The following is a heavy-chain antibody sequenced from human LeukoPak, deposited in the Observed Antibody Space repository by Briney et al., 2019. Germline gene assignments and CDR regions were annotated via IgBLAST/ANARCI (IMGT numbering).Heavy chain of an antibody. CDR1: GYTFTSYN. CDR3: ERGWRLLQIADDY. V-gene: IGHV1-8*01. J-gene: IGHJ4*02. Sequence: ASVKVSCKASGYTFTSYNINWVRHAPGPGLEWMGWMNPNSGNTGNAQKFQGRVTMTRDTSTSTAFIELSSLRTEEATVYYFERGWRLLQIADDYWGQGTLVTVSS. D-gene: IGHD5-24*01. CDR2: MNPNSGNT.